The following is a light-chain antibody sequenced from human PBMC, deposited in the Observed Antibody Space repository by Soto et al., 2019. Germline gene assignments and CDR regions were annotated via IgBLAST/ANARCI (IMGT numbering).Light chain of an antibody. CDR2: GAS. V-gene: IGKV3-20*01. Sequence: EIVLTQSPGTLSLSPGERATLSCRASQSVSSSYLAWYQQKPGQAPRLLIYGASSRATGTPDRFSGSGSGTDFTLTISRLESEDFAVYYCQQYGSSPGTFGQGTKVEIK. J-gene: IGKJ1*01. CDR3: QQYGSSPGT. CDR1: QSVSSSY.